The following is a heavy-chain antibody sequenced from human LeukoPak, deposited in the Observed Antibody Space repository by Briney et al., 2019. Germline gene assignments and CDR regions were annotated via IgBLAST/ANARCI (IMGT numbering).Heavy chain of an antibody. J-gene: IGHJ6*02. CDR2: IIPIFGTA. CDR3: ARAMGAAAGIYYYYGMDV. CDR1: GGTFSSYA. V-gene: IGHV1-69*01. Sequence: ASGKVSCKASGGTFSSYAISWVRQAPGQGLEWMGGIIPIFGTANYAQKFQGRVTITADESTSTAYMELSSLRSEDTAVYYCARAMGAAAGIYYYYGMDVWGQGTTVTVSS. D-gene: IGHD6-13*01.